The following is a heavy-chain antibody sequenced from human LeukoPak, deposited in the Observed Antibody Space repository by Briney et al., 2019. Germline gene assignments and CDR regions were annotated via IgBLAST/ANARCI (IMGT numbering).Heavy chain of an antibody. Sequence: SETLSLTCTVSGGSITNYYWSWFRQPPGKGLEWIGYIHNSGSTKYNPSLKGRVSISAETPRSQFSLKVTSVTAADTAVYYCTTGGGYLTDYWGQGNLVTVSS. D-gene: IGHD3-16*01. V-gene: IGHV4-59*01. CDR1: GGSITNYY. J-gene: IGHJ4*02. CDR2: IHNSGST. CDR3: TTGGGYLTDY.